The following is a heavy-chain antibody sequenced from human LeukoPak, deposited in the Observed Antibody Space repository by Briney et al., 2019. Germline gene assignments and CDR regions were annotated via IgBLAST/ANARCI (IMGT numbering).Heavy chain of an antibody. J-gene: IGHJ5*02. CDR1: GYTFTSYY. V-gene: IGHV1-46*01. Sequence: ASAKVSCKASGYTFTSYYMHWVRQAPGQELEWMGLINPTGGSTGYAQKFQGRVTMTRDMSTSTDYMELSSLRSEDTAIYYCARDDSVGDNAWWFDPWGQGTLVTVSS. CDR3: ARDDSVGDNAWWFDP. D-gene: IGHD1-26*01. CDR2: INPTGGST.